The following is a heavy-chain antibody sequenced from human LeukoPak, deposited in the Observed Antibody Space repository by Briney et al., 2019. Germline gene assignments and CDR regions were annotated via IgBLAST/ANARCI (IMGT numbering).Heavy chain of an antibody. D-gene: IGHD5-24*01. Sequence: ASVKVSCKASGYTFTNYEINWVRQATGERLEWMGWMSPNSGTPGSAQKFRGTFTMTRNTSISTSYMELSSLRSEDTAVYYCARGRIRDGYNYYYYGMDVWGQGTTVTVSS. CDR1: GYTFTNYE. CDR2: MSPNSGTP. J-gene: IGHJ6*02. V-gene: IGHV1-8*01. CDR3: ARGRIRDGYNYYYYGMDV.